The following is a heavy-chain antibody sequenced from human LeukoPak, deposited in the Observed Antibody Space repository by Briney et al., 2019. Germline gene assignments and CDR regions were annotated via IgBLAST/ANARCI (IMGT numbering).Heavy chain of an antibody. J-gene: IGHJ4*02. D-gene: IGHD5-18*01. V-gene: IGHV3-66*04. Sequence: PGGSLRLSCAASGFTFSIYSMNWVRQAPGKGLEWFSMIYPNGNTFYTDSVKGRFTISRDNSNNTLDLQMNSLRAEDTAVYYCARRGHGYGSPFDYWGQGTLVTVSS. CDR2: IYPNGNT. CDR1: GFTFSIYS. CDR3: ARRGHGYGSPFDY.